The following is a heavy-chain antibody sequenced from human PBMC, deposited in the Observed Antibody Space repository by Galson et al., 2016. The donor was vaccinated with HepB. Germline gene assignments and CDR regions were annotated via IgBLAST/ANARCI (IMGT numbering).Heavy chain of an antibody. Sequence: SVKVSCKASGYTFSSYDITWVRQATGQGLEWIAWINANSANTFYAQHFKGRVTMTRNSSISTSYMELNSLRSEDTAVYYCARAVPGSSHSHPWGQGTLVTVSS. CDR1: GYTFSSYD. V-gene: IGHV1-8*01. CDR2: INANSANT. CDR3: ARAVPGSSHSHP. J-gene: IGHJ5*02. D-gene: IGHD2-15*01.